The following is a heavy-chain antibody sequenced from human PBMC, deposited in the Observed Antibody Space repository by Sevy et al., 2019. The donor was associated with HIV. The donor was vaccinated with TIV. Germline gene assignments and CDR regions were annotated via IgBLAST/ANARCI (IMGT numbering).Heavy chain of an antibody. CDR1: GGSISSYH. Sequence: SETLSLTCTVSGGSISSYHWSWIRRPAGKGLEWIGRIYTSGSTNYNPSLKSRVTMSADTSKNQFSLKLDSVTAADTAVYYCARDAATSGTYFINYYYYYYMDVWGKGTTVTVSS. V-gene: IGHV4-4*07. CDR2: IYTSGST. D-gene: IGHD1-26*01. CDR3: ARDAATSGTYFINYYYYYYMDV. J-gene: IGHJ6*03.